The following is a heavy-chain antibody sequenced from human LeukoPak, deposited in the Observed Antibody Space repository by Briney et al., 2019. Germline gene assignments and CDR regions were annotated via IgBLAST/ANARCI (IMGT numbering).Heavy chain of an antibody. CDR2: IIPIFGTA. D-gene: IGHD5-12*01. CDR1: GGTFSSYA. CDR3: ARDRTPDSGYDPYFDY. J-gene: IGHJ4*02. Sequence: SVKVSCKASGGTFSSYAISWVRQAPGQGLEWMGGIIPIFGTANYAQKFQGRVTITADESTSTAYTELSSLRSEDTAVYYCARDRTPDSGYDPYFDYWGQGTLVTVSS. V-gene: IGHV1-69*01.